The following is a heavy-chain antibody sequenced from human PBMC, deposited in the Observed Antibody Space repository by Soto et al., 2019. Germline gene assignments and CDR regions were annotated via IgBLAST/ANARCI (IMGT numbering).Heavy chain of an antibody. CDR2: ISSSSSTI. Sequence: RVSCAVAEVSCSSYSMNWVRQDPGKGLEWVSYISSSSSTIYYADSVKGRFTISRDNAKDSLYLQMNSLRDEDTAVYYCARDPTVGATRRFDYWGHGTLVTVSS. CDR1: EVSCSSYS. J-gene: IGHJ4*01. V-gene: IGHV3-48*02. D-gene: IGHD1-26*01. CDR3: ARDPTVGATRRFDY.